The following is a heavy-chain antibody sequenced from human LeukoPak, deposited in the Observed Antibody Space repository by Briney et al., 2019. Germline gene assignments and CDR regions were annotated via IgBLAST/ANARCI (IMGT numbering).Heavy chain of an antibody. Sequence: SETLSLTCTVSGGSISSSSYYWGWIRQPPGKGLEWIGSIYYSGSTYYNPSLKSRVTISVDTSKNQFSLKLSSVTAADTAVYYCARRVGTYYYGSGSYYPRPAVSYWYFDLWGRGTLVTVSS. J-gene: IGHJ2*01. CDR3: ARRVGTYYYGSGSYYPRPAVSYWYFDL. V-gene: IGHV4-39*07. CDR1: GGSISSSSYY. D-gene: IGHD3-10*01. CDR2: IYYSGST.